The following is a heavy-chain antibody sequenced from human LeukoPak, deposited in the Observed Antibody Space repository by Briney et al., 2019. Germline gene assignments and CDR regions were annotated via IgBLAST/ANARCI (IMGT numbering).Heavy chain of an antibody. CDR2: ISYDGSNK. V-gene: IGHV3-30*03. CDR3: AVDTGY. CDR1: GFTFSSYG. J-gene: IGHJ4*02. D-gene: IGHD3-10*01. Sequence: GRSLRLSCAASGFTFSSYGMHWVRQAPGKGLEWVAVISYDGSNKYYADSVKGRFTISRDNSKNTLYLQMNSLRAEDTAVYYCAVDTGYWGQGTLVTVSS.